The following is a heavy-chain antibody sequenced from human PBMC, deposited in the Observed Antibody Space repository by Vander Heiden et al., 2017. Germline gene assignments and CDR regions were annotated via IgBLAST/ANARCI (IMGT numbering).Heavy chain of an antibody. CDR3: ATHRDYGDPPGGPFDY. CDR2: IIPIFGTA. Sequence: QVQLVQSGAEVKKPGSSVKVSCKASGGTFSSYAISWVRQAPGQGLGWMGGIIPIFGTANYAQKFQGRVTITADESTSTAYMELSSLRSEDTAVYYCATHRDYGDPPGGPFDYWGQGTLVTVSS. CDR1: GGTFSSYA. V-gene: IGHV1-69*01. J-gene: IGHJ4*02. D-gene: IGHD4-17*01.